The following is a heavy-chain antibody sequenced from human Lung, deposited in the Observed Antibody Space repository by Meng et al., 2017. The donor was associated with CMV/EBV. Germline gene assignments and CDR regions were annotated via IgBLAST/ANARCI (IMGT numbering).Heavy chain of an antibody. Sequence: GGSLRLXXAAPGFTFSDYEMYWVRQAPGKGLEWISYIGGSGASKYYAGSVKGRFTMSRDNVDDSLFLQMNSLNPDDTATYYCARGKRKGGNFPFSHYDMDVWGQGTXVTVSS. CDR3: ARGKRKGGNFPFSHYDMDV. CDR2: IGGSGASK. D-gene: IGHD4-23*01. CDR1: GFTFSDYE. J-gene: IGHJ6*02. V-gene: IGHV3-48*03.